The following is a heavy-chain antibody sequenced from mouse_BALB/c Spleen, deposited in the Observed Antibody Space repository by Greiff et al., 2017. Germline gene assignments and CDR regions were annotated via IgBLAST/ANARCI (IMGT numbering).Heavy chain of an antibody. D-gene: IGHD1-1*01. CDR3: AREGDYYGSDAMDY. CDR1: GFTFSSYA. J-gene: IGHJ4*01. Sequence: EVMLVESGGGLVKPGGSLKLSCAASGFTFSSYAMSWVRQTPEKRLEWVASISSGGSTYYPDSVKGRFTISRDNARNILYLQMSSLRSEDTAMYYCAREGDYYGSDAMDYWGQGTSVTVSS. CDR2: ISSGGST. V-gene: IGHV5-6-5*01.